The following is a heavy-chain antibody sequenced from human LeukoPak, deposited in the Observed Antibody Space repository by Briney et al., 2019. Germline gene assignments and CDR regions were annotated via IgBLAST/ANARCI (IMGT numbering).Heavy chain of an antibody. CDR3: VRRLRDGYNFDL. V-gene: IGHV4-59*01. CDR1: GRSMSSYY. J-gene: IGHJ1*01. CDR2: VFSSGST. Sequence: SETLSLTCTVSGRSMSSYYWSWIRQPPGRGLEWIGYVFSSGSTNYNPSLKSRVTVSVDTSKNQFSLKMSSVTAADTAMYYCVRRLRDGYNFDLGGQGTLVTVSS. D-gene: IGHD5-24*01.